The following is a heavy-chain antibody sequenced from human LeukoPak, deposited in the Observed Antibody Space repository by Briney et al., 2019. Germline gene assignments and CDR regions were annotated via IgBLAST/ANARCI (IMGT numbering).Heavy chain of an antibody. CDR3: VYYYGPAYYFYMDV. CDR2: ISAYNGNT. D-gene: IGHD3-10*01. CDR1: GYTFTSYG. J-gene: IGHJ6*03. Sequence: GASVKVSCKAPGYTFTSYGISWVRQAPGQGLEWMGWISAYNGNTNYAQKFQGRVTITADKSTSTAYMELSSLRSEDTAVYYCVYYYGPAYYFYMDVWGKGTTVTVSS. V-gene: IGHV1-18*01.